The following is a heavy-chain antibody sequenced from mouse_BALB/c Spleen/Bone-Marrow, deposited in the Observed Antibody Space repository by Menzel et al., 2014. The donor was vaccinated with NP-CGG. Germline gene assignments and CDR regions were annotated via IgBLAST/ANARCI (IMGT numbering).Heavy chain of an antibody. CDR1: GFNIKDTY. Sequence: VQLQQSGAELVKPGASVKLSCTASGFNIKDTYMHWVKQRPEQGLEWIGRIDPANGNTKYDPKFQGKATITADTSSNTAYLQLSSLTSEDTAVYYCASYDYGYYFDYWGPRHHSHSLL. CDR3: ASYDYGYYFDY. CDR2: IDPANGNT. J-gene: IGHJ2*01. V-gene: IGHV14-3*02. D-gene: IGHD2-4*01.